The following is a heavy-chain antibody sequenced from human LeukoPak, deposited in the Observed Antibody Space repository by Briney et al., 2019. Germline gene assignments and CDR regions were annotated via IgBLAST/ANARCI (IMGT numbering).Heavy chain of an antibody. CDR1: GGSISSGDYY. CDR2: ITATTSST. D-gene: IGHD4-23*01. CDR3: ARDPNGDYVGAFDF. Sequence: PSETLSLTCTVSGGSISSGDYYWSWIRQPPGKGLEWVSTITATTSSTSYADSVKGRFTISRDNSKRTLYLQMNSLRAEDTAMYYCARDPNGDYVGAFDFWGQGTLVTVSS. J-gene: IGHJ3*01. V-gene: IGHV3-23*01.